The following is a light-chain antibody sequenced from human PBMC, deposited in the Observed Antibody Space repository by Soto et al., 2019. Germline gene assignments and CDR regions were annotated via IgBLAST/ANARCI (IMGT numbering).Light chain of an antibody. J-gene: IGKJ4*01. CDR2: KAS. CDR1: QSIRDW. V-gene: IGKV1-5*03. CDR3: QQLNSYPLT. Sequence: DIQMTQSPSTLSASVGDRVTITCRASQSIRDWLAWYQQKPGKVPKLLIYKASNLESGVPSRFSGSGSGTEFTLTISSLQPEDFATYYCQQLNSYPLTFGGGTKVDIK.